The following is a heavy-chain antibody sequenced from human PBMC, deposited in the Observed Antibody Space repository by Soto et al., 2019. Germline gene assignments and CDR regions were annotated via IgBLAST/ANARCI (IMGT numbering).Heavy chain of an antibody. D-gene: IGHD2-8*01. V-gene: IGHV5-51*02. CDR3: TNGATSPFEC. Sequence: PGDSLKISCQRTGYRFSRSWTGWGRQKPWKGVESVGNVYPSDSDVRYIPAFEGQVTISADNSIYTAYLQLLNLETHSTAFHYCTNGATSPFECWGQGTRVTVCS. CDR2: VYPSDSDV. CDR1: GYRFSRSW. J-gene: IGHJ4*02.